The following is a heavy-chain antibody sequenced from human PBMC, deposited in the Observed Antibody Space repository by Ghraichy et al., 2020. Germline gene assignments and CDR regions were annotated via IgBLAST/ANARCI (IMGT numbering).Heavy chain of an antibody. CDR1: GFTFSSYS. D-gene: IGHD7-27*01. V-gene: IGHV3-48*02. J-gene: IGHJ4*02. CDR2: ISSSSSTI. CDR3: ARAVTGDFDY. Sequence: LSLTCAASGFTFSSYSMNWVRQAPGKGLEWVSYISSSSSTIYYADSVKGRFTISRDNAKNSLYLQMNSLRDEDTAVYYCARAVTGDFDYWGQGTLVTVSS.